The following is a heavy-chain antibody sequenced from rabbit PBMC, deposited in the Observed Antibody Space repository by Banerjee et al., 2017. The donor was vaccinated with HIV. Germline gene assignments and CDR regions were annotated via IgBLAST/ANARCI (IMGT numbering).Heavy chain of an antibody. J-gene: IGHJ6*01. V-gene: IGHV1S45*01. D-gene: IGHD8-1*01. CDR1: GVSFSDKDV. CDR3: ARDLVAVISRNVNI. Sequence: QEQLEEYGGDLDQHKGSLTLTCKASGVSFSDKDVMGWVRQAPGKGLEWIACINIVTGKSVYASGAKGRFIMSRSSSTTVTLQMTSLTAADAATAFCARDLVAVISRNVNIWGPGTLVTVS. CDR2: INIVTGKS.